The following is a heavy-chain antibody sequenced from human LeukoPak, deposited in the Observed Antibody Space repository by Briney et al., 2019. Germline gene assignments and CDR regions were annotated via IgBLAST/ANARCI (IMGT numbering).Heavy chain of an antibody. CDR2: ISSSGSTI. CDR3: ASTSYGYEVYFDY. D-gene: IGHD5-18*01. Sequence: GGSLRLSCAASGFTFSSYEMNWVRQAPGKVLEGVSYISSSGSTIYYADSVKGRFTISIDNAKNSLYLQMNSLRAEDTAVYYCASTSYGYEVYFDYWGQGTLVTVSS. CDR1: GFTFSSYE. V-gene: IGHV3-48*03. J-gene: IGHJ4*02.